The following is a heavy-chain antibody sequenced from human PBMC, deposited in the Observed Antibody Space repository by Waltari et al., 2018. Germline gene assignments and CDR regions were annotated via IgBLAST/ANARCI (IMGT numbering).Heavy chain of an antibody. V-gene: IGHV4-59*01. CDR3: ARYYYGSGSYLDY. Sequence: QVQLQASGPGLVKTSETLSLTCPVTGGSISSYYWSWIRQPPGKGLEWIGYIYYSGSTSYNPSLMSRVTISVDTSKNQVALKLSSVTAADTAVYYCARYYYGSGSYLDYWGQGTLVTVSA. D-gene: IGHD3-10*01. CDR2: IYYSGST. CDR1: GGSISSYY. J-gene: IGHJ4*02.